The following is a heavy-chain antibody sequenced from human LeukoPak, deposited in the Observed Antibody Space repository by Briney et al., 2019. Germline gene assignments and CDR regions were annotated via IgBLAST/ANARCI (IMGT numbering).Heavy chain of an antibody. CDR2: IYPGDSDT. V-gene: IGHV5-51*01. J-gene: IGHJ4*02. CDR3: ARRRPYYGSGSADY. CDR1: DYFTTNYW. Sequence: QITSCACSDYFTTNYWIGWGRPLGEKRQGWVGIIYPGDSDTRYSPSFQGQVTISADKSISTAYLQWSSLKASDTAMYYCARRRPYYGSGSADYWGQGTLVTVSS. D-gene: IGHD3-10*01.